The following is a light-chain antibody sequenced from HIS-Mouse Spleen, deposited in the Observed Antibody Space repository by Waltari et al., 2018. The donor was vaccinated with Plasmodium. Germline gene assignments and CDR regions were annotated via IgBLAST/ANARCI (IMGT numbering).Light chain of an antibody. J-gene: IGLJ3*02. V-gene: IGLV3-10*01. CDR3: YSTDSSGNHRV. CDR2: EDS. CDR1: ALPKKY. Sequence: SYALTQPPSVSVSHGQTARITCSGDALPKKYAYWYQQKSGQAPVLVSYEDSKRPSGIPERFSGSSSGTMATLTISGAQVEDEADYYCYSTDSSGNHRVFGGGTKLTVL.